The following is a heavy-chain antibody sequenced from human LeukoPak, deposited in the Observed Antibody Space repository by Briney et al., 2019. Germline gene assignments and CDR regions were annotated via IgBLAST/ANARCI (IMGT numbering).Heavy chain of an antibody. CDR3: LWIQLWLKEDAFDI. J-gene: IGHJ3*02. Sequence: SVKVSCKASGGTFSSYTISWVRQAPRQGLEWMGGIIPIFGTANYAQKFQGRVTITADESTSTAYMELSSLRSEATAVYYCLWIQLWLKEDAFDIWGQGTMVTVSS. CDR2: IIPIFGTA. CDR1: GGTFSSYT. D-gene: IGHD5-18*01. V-gene: IGHV1-69*01.